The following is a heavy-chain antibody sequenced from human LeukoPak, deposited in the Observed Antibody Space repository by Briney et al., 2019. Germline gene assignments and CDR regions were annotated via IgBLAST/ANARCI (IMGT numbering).Heavy chain of an antibody. V-gene: IGHV1-69*05. D-gene: IGHD2-21*01. Sequence: GASVKVSCKASGGTFSSYAISWVRQAPGQGLEWMGGIIPIFGTANYAQKFRGRVTITTDESTSTAYMELSSLRSEDTAVYYCARSSRIGSLIYYYYYMDVWGKGTTVTVSS. CDR3: ARSSRIGSLIYYYYYMDV. CDR2: IIPIFGTA. J-gene: IGHJ6*03. CDR1: GGTFSSYA.